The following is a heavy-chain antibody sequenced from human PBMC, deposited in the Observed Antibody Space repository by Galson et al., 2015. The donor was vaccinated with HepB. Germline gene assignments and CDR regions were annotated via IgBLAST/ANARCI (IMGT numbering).Heavy chain of an antibody. D-gene: IGHD2-15*01. V-gene: IGHV3-23*01. CDR1: GLTFSNYA. Sequence: SLRLSCAASGLTFSNYAMSWVRQAPGKGLEWVSGIYPNGDVTFYADSVKGRFTISRDDSKNTLYLQMNSLRAEDTAVYFCAKDFCRADNCDPFDYWGRGTLVTVSS. J-gene: IGHJ4*02. CDR2: IYPNGDVT. CDR3: AKDFCRADNCDPFDY.